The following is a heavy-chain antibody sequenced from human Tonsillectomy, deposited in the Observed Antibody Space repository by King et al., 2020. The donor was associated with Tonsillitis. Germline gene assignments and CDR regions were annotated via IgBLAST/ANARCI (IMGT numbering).Heavy chain of an antibody. CDR2: ISYDGNYK. D-gene: IGHD2-21*01. CDR1: GFTFSSYA. V-gene: IGHV3-30*04. Sequence: VQLVESGGGVVQPGRSLRLSCAASGFTFSSYAIHWVRQAPGKGLEWVAVISYDGNYKYYADSVKGRFTISRDNSKNTLYLQMNSLRTEDTAMYYCARGHRANEVVIWAVDYWGQGTLVTVSS. CDR3: ARGHRANEVVIWAVDY. J-gene: IGHJ4*02.